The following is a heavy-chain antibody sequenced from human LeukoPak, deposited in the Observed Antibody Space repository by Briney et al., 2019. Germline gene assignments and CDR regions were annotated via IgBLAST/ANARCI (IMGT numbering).Heavy chain of an antibody. V-gene: IGHV4-59*08. Sequence: PSETLSLTCTVSGGSISSYYWSWIRQPPGKGLEWIGYIYYSGSTNYNPSLKSRVTISVDTSKNQFSLKLSSVTAADTAVYYCARLTFGYSFRYNWFDPLGQGTLVTVSS. CDR1: GGSISSYY. CDR3: ARLTFGYSFRYNWFDP. D-gene: IGHD5-18*01. J-gene: IGHJ5*01. CDR2: IYYSGST.